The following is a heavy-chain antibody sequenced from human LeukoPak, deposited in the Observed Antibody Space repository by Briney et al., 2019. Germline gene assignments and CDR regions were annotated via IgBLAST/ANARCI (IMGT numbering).Heavy chain of an antibody. CDR1: GGTFSSYA. J-gene: IGHJ4*02. Sequence: ASVKVSCKASGGTFSSYAISWVRQAPGQGLEWMGGIIPIFGTANYAQKFQGRVTMTTDTSTSTVYMELRSLRSDDTAVYYCARSPARGYDILTNYNDYWGQGTLVTVSS. D-gene: IGHD3-9*01. CDR3: ARSPARGYDILTNYNDY. V-gene: IGHV1-69*05. CDR2: IIPIFGTA.